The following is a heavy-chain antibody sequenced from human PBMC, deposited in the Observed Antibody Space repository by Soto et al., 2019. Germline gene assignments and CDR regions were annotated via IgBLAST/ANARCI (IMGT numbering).Heavy chain of an antibody. J-gene: IGHJ4*02. CDR3: ARGWGRIFDY. V-gene: IGHV4-34*01. Sequence: QVQLQQWGAGLLKPSETLSLTCAVSGGSFRGYYWSWIRQPPGKGLEWIGEINHSGSTIYNPSLKSRVTISADTSKNQFALKLSSVTAADTAVYYCARGWGRIFDYWGQGTLVTVSS. CDR2: INHSGST. CDR1: GGSFRGYY. D-gene: IGHD7-27*01.